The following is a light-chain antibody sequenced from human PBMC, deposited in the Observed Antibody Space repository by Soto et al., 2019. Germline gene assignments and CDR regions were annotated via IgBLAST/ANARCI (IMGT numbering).Light chain of an antibody. CDR2: DAS. CDR3: QQYGSSPT. J-gene: IGKJ1*01. V-gene: IGKV3-11*01. Sequence: EIVLTQSPGTLSLSPWEGATLSCRASQSVSSYLAWYQQKPGQAPRLLIYDASNRATGIPARFSGSGSGTDFTLTISSLEPEDFAVYYCQQYGSSPTFGQGTKVDIK. CDR1: QSVSSY.